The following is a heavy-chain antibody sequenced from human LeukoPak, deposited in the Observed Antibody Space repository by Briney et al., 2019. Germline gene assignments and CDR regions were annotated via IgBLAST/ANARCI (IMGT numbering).Heavy chain of an antibody. CDR2: IDPNSGGT. J-gene: IGHJ5*02. D-gene: IGHD3-3*01. V-gene: IGHV1-2*02. CDR3: AGEVMEWLSWFDP. CDR1: GYTFTGYY. Sequence: GASVTVSCKASGYTFTGYYMHWVRQAPGQGLEWMGWIDPNSGGTNYAQKFQGRVTMTRDTSISTAYMELSRLRSDDTAVYYCAGEVMEWLSWFDPWGQGTLVTVSS.